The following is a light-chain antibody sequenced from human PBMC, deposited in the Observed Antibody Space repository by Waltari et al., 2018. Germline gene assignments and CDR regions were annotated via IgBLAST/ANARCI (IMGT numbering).Light chain of an antibody. CDR1: QTVLYSSNNNNY. V-gene: IGKV4-1*01. CDR3: QQYYSSPYT. J-gene: IGKJ2*01. Sequence: DIVMTQSPDSLAVSLGERATINCKSSQTVLYSSNNNNYLAWFQQNPGQPPKLLIYWASTRQSGVPDRFSGSESGTDFTLTISSLQTEDVALYYCQQYYSSPYTFGQGTKLEI. CDR2: WAS.